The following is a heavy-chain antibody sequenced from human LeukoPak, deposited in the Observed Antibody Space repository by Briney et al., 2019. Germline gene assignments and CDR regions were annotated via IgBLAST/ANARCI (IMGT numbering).Heavy chain of an antibody. CDR1: GFTFSRYG. CDR3: ARYGNAFDY. V-gene: IGHV3-30*02. CDR2: IRYDGTNK. Sequence: GGSLRLSCAASGFTFSRYGMHWVRQAPGRGLEWVAFIRYDGTNKHYADSVKGRFTISRDNSKHTLYLQTNSLRAEDTAVYYCARYGNAFDYWGQGTLVTISS. J-gene: IGHJ4*02. D-gene: IGHD4-17*01.